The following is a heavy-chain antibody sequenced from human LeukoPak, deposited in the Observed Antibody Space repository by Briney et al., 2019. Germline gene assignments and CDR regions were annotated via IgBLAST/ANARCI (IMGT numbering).Heavy chain of an antibody. CDR1: GFTFSSCA. V-gene: IGHV3-23*01. J-gene: IGHJ3*02. CDR3: ARKTGDGDGFDI. D-gene: IGHD7-27*01. CDR2: SGGSGGST. Sequence: PGGSLRLSCAASGFTFSSCAMCWVRQAPGKGRVGVSASGGSGGSTYYTDSVRGRFTISRDNSKNTLYLQVNSLSAEDTAVYYCARKTGDGDGFDIWGQGTMVTVSS.